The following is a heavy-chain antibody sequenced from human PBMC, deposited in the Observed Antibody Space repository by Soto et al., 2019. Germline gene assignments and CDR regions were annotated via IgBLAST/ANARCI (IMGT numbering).Heavy chain of an antibody. Sequence: QVQLVESGGGVVQPGRSLRLSCAASGFTFSSYAMHWVRQAPGKGLEWVAVISYDGSNKYYADSVKGRFTISRDNSKNTLYLQMNSLRAEDTAVYYCARDSVEYQLLSEPTKINWFDPWGQGTLVTVSS. D-gene: IGHD2-2*01. CDR3: ARDSVEYQLLSEPTKINWFDP. CDR2: ISYDGSNK. J-gene: IGHJ5*02. V-gene: IGHV3-30-3*01. CDR1: GFTFSSYA.